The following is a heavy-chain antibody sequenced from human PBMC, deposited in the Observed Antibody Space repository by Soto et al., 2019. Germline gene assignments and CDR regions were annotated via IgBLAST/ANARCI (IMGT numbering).Heavy chain of an antibody. V-gene: IGHV3-30-3*01. CDR1: GFTFSSYA. CDR2: ISYDGSNK. CDR3: ARALGGPLDY. J-gene: IGHJ4*02. Sequence: QVQLVESGGGVVQPGRSLRLSCAASGFTFSSYAMHWVRQAPGKGLEWVAVISYDGSNKYYADSVKGRLTISRDNSKNSLYLQMNSLRAEDTAVYYCARALGGPLDYWGQGTLVTVSS. D-gene: IGHD3-16*01.